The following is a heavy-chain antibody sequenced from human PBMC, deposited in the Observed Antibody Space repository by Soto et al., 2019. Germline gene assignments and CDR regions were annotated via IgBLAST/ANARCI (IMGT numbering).Heavy chain of an antibody. J-gene: IGHJ3*02. CDR3: XXXRVMATITLAFDI. Sequence: QVTLKESGPVLVKPTETLTLTCTVSGFSLSNARMGVSWIRQPPGKALEWLAHIFSNDEKSYSTSLKSRLTISKDTSKSQVVLTMTNMDPVDTAXXXXXXXRVMATITLAFDIWGQGTMVTVSS. V-gene: IGHV2-26*01. CDR1: GFSLSNARMG. CDR2: IFSNDEK. D-gene: IGHD5-12*01.